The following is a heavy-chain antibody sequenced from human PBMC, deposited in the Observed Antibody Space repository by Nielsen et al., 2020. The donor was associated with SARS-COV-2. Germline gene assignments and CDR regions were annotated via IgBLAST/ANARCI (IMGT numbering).Heavy chain of an antibody. CDR3: ARHGYCSNNTCSIDV. J-gene: IGHJ6*03. CDR2: IYPGDSDT. Sequence: GESLKISCEASGYSFTSYWIAWVRQMPGKGLEWVGIIYPGDSDTRYSPSFQDQVTISADKSVSTAYLQWASLTASDTSIYYCARHGYCSNNTCSIDVWVKGTTVTVS. D-gene: IGHD2-2*03. V-gene: IGHV5-51*01. CDR1: GYSFTSYW.